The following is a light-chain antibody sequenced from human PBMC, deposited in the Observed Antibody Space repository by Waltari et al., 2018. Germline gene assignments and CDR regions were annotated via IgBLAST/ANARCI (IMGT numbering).Light chain of an antibody. J-gene: IGKJ4*01. CDR1: QSVSSIS. CDR3: QQYDGIVVT. V-gene: IGKV3-20*01. Sequence: EIVLKQPPGTLSLSQGDRATFSCRASQSVSSISLTWYQQKLGQSPRLLIYCTSSRATGIPYRFIGSGSGTDFTLTISRLEPEDFAVYYCQQYDGIVVTFGGGTKVEI. CDR2: CTS.